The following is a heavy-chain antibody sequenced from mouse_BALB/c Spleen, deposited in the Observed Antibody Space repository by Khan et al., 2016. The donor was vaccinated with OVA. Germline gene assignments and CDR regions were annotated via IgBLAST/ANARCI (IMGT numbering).Heavy chain of an antibody. CDR1: GFSLTNYG. Sequence: ESGPGLAAPSQSLSITCTISGFSLTNYGVHWVRQPPGKGLEWLVVIWSDGSTTYNSALKSRLTITKDNSQSQVFLKMNSLQTDDTAIYFCARQPYYHYNIMDYWGQGTSVTVSS. CDR2: IWSDGST. CDR3: ARQPYYHYNIMDY. V-gene: IGHV2-6-1*01. D-gene: IGHD2-10*01. J-gene: IGHJ4*01.